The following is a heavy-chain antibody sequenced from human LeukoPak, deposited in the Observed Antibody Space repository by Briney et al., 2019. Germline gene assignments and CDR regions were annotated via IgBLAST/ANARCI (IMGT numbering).Heavy chain of an antibody. CDR3: VRDSGRGYYMDV. CDR2: IYYSGST. V-gene: IGHV4-59*01. CDR1: GGSISSYY. D-gene: IGHD5-12*01. Sequence: SETLSLTCTVSGGSISSYYWSWIRQPPGKGLEWIGYIYYSGSTNYNPSLKSRVTISVDTSKNQFSLKLSSVTAADTAVYYYVRDSGRGYYMDVWGKGTTVTVSS. J-gene: IGHJ6*03.